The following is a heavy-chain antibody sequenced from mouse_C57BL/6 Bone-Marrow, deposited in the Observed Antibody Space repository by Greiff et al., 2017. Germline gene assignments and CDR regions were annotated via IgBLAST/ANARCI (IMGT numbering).Heavy chain of an antibody. J-gene: IGHJ4*01. Sequence: VQLQQSGPVLVKPGASVKMSCKASGYTFTDYYMNWVKQSHGKSLEWIGVINPYNGGTSYNQKFKGKATLTVDKSSSTAYMELNSLTSEDSAVYYCARTYGSAMDYWGQGTSVTVSS. D-gene: IGHD1-1*01. CDR2: INPYNGGT. V-gene: IGHV1-19*01. CDR1: GYTFTDYY. CDR3: ARTYGSAMDY.